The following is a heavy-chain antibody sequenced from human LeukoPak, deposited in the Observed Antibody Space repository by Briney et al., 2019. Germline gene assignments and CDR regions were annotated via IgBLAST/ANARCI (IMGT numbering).Heavy chain of an antibody. V-gene: IGHV3-48*01. J-gene: IGHJ4*02. CDR1: GFLFSAST. CDR3: ARRSPRRDGYLLDY. D-gene: IGHD5-24*01. Sequence: QSGGSLRLSCAASGFLFSASTLHWVRQAPGKGLEWVSYISSSSSTIYYADSVKGRFTISRDNAKNSLYLQMNSLRAEDTAVYYCARRSPRRDGYLLDYWGQGTLVTVSS. CDR2: ISSSSSTI.